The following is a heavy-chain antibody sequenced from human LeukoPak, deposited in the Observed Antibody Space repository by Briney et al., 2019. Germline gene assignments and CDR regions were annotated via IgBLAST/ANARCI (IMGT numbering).Heavy chain of an antibody. J-gene: IGHJ4*02. CDR2: IYTSGST. Sequence: SETLSLTCTVSGGSISSYYWSWIRQPAGKGLEWIGRIYTSGSTNYNPSLKSRVTMSVDTSKNQFSLKLSSVTAADTAVYYWAGQRVSSGSQIWGQGTLVTVSS. CDR1: GGSISSYY. CDR3: AGQRVSSGSQI. V-gene: IGHV4-4*07. D-gene: IGHD3-22*01.